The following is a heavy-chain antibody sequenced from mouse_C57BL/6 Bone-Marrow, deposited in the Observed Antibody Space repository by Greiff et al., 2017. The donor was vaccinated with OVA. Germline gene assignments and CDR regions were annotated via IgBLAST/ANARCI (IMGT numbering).Heavy chain of an antibody. CDR2: ISYDGSN. Sequence: ESGPGLVKPSQSLSLTCSVTGYSITSGYYWNWIRQFPGNKLEWMGYISYDGSNNYNPSLKNPISITRDTSKNQFFLKLNSVTTEDTATYYCARWWLLPAYWGQGTLVTVSA. CDR3: ARWWLLPAY. J-gene: IGHJ3*01. CDR1: GYSITSGYY. D-gene: IGHD2-3*01. V-gene: IGHV3-6*01.